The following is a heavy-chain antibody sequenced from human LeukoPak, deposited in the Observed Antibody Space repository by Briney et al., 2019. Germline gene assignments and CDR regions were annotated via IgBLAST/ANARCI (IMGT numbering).Heavy chain of an antibody. CDR1: GFTFSSYA. CDR3: ARGWELSTGASHAFDI. V-gene: IGHV3-30*04. CDR2: ISYDGSNK. J-gene: IGHJ3*02. D-gene: IGHD1-26*01. Sequence: PGRSLRLSCAASGFTFSSYAMHWVRQAPGKGLEWVAVISYDGSNKYYADSVKGRFTISRDNSKNTLYLQMNSLRAEDTAVYYCARGWELSTGASHAFDIWGQGTMVTVSS.